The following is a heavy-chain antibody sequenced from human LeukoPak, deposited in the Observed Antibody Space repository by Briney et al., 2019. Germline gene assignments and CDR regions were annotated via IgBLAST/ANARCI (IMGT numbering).Heavy chain of an antibody. CDR3: ARDEKGSRTY. D-gene: IGHD2-15*01. CDR2: FAPEDGET. J-gene: IGHJ4*02. V-gene: IGHV1-24*01. CDR1: GYTLTELS. Sequence: ASVKVSCKVSGYTLTELSMHWVRQAPGKGLEWMGGFAPEDGETIYAQKFQGRVTMTEDTSTDTAYMELRSLRSDDTAVYYCARDEKGSRTYWGQGTLVTVSS.